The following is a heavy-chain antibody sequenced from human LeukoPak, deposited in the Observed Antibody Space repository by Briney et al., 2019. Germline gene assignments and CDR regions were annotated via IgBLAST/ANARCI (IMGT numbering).Heavy chain of an antibody. V-gene: IGHV1-8*01. CDR3: ATQAYGGGYFDY. J-gene: IGHJ4*02. CDR2: INPHSGKT. CDR1: GYSFRNYD. Sequence: ASVKVSCKTSGYSFRNYDINWVRQATGQGLEWMGWINPHSGKTGYAQKFQGRVTMTTDTSASTAYMELSSLRSEDTAVYYCATQAYGGGYFDYWGQGTLVTVSS. D-gene: IGHD4/OR15-4a*01.